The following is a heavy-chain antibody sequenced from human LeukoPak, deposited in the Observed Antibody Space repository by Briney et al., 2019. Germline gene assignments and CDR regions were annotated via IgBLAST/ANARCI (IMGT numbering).Heavy chain of an antibody. CDR1: GFNFSSFW. Sequence: GGSLRLSCAASGFNFSSFWLSWVRQAPGKGPEWVANIKQDESEKYYVDSVKGRFTISRDNTKNSLYLQMNSLRAEDTAVYYCARDSGSYLNWFDPWGQGTLATVSA. D-gene: IGHD1-26*01. CDR3: ARDSGSYLNWFDP. J-gene: IGHJ5*02. CDR2: IKQDESEK. V-gene: IGHV3-7*01.